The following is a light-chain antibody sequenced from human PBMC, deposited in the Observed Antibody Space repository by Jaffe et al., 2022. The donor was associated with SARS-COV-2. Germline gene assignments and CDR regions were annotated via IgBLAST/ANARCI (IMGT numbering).Light chain of an antibody. CDR3: QQYYSIPWT. CDR2: WAS. V-gene: IGKV4-1*01. CDR1: QSVLYTSNNKNY. J-gene: IGKJ1*01. Sequence: DIVMTQSPDSLAVSLGETATINCKSSQSVLYTSNNKNYLAWFQQKPGQPPKLLIYWASTRESGVPDRFSGSGSGTDFTLTISSLQAGDVAVYYCQQYYSIPWTFGQGTKVEIK.